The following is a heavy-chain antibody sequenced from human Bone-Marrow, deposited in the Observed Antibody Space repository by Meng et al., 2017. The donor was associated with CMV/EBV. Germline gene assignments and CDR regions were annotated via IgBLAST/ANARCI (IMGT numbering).Heavy chain of an antibody. J-gene: IGHJ4*02. CDR2: ISAYNGHT. CDR1: GYTFTTYA. Sequence: SVQVSCKASGYTFTTYAISWVRRAPGQGLEWMGWISAYNGHTDYAPKVHGRVTMTTDTSTSTAYMELRSLRSDDTAVYYCARGDDHTNYVGYFDSWGQGTLVTVSS. CDR3: ARGDDHTNYVGYFDS. D-gene: IGHD4-11*01. V-gene: IGHV1-18*01.